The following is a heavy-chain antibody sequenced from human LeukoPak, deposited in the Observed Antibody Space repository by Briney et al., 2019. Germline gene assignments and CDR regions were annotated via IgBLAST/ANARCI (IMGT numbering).Heavy chain of an antibody. J-gene: IGHJ6*03. CDR3: ARVSFGSGYYNYMDV. V-gene: IGHV4-61*02. CDR1: GGSISSGSYY. D-gene: IGHD3-10*01. CDR2: IYTTGST. Sequence: NPSETLSLTCTVSGGSISSGSYYWSWIRQPAGKGLGWIGRIYTTGSTNYNPSLKSRVTISVDTSKNQFSLKLSSVTAADTAVYYCARVSFGSGYYNYMDVWGKGTTVTVSS.